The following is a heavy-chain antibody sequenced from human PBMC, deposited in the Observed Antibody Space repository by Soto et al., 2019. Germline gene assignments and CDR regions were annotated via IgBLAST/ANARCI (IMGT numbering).Heavy chain of an antibody. CDR1: GFTFRNAG. CDR2: IKTKTDGGTT. Sequence: GGSQRLSCAASGFTFRNAGRNWVRQAPGKGLEWVGHIKTKTDGGTTDYAAPVKGRFSISRDDSKNMLYLQMNRLKIEDTAVYYCTGTAFGPAGMDVWGQGTTVTVSS. J-gene: IGHJ6*02. D-gene: IGHD3-3*01. V-gene: IGHV3-15*07. CDR3: TGTAFGPAGMDV.